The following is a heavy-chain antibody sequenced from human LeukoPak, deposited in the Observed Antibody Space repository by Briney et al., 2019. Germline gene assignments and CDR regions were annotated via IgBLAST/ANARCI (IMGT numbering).Heavy chain of an antibody. J-gene: IGHJ6*03. CDR3: ARDSSTYYDFWSGYGSGDYYYYYMDV. CDR2: ITSGSSYI. CDR1: GFTFSSYN. Sequence: GGSLRLSCAASGFTFSSYNMNWVRQAPGKGLEWVSSITSGSSYIYYADSVKGRFTISRDNAKNSLYLQMNSLRAEDTAVYYCARDSSTYYDFWSGYGSGDYYYYYMDVWGKGTTVTVSS. D-gene: IGHD3-3*01. V-gene: IGHV3-21*01.